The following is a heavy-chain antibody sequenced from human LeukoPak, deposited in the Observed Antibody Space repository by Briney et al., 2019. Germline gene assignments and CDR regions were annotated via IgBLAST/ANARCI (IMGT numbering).Heavy chain of an antibody. CDR1: GGSISSYY. V-gene: IGHV4-59*08. Sequence: PSETLSLTCTVSGGSISSYYWSWIRQPPGKGLEWIGYIYYSGSTNYNPSLKSRVTMSVDTSKNQFSLKLSSVTAADTAVYYCARQLADAFDIWGQGTMVTVSS. CDR3: ARQLADAFDI. CDR2: IYYSGST. J-gene: IGHJ3*02.